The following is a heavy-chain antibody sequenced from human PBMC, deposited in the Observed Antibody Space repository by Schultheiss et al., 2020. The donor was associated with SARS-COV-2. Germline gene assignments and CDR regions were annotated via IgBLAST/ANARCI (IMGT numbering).Heavy chain of an antibody. CDR3: ARAYLNSLVDY. D-gene: IGHD2-21*01. Sequence: GGSLRLSCAASGFTFSSYGMHWVRQAPGKGLEWVAVIWYDGSNKYYADSVKGRFTISRDNSKNTLYLQMNSLRAEYTAVYYCARAYLNSLVDYWGQGTLVTVSS. CDR1: GFTFSSYG. CDR2: IWYDGSNK. V-gene: IGHV3-33*01. J-gene: IGHJ4*02.